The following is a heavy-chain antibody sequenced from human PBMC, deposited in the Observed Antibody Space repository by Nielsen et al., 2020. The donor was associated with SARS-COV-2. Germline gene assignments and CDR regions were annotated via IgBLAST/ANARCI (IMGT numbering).Heavy chain of an antibody. V-gene: IGHV4-4*07. J-gene: IGHJ4*02. CDR1: GGSISSYY. CDR2: IYTSGST. D-gene: IGHD3-22*01. CDR3: ARGLYYYDSSGYYFDY. Sequence: SETLSLTCTVSGGSISSYYWSWIRQPAGKGLEWIGCIYTSGSTNYNPSLKSRVTMSVDTSKNQFSLKLSSVTAADTAVYYCARGLYYYDSSGYYFDYWGQGTLVTVSS.